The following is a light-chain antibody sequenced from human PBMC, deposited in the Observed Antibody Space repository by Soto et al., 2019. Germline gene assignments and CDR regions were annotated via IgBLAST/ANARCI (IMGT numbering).Light chain of an antibody. V-gene: IGLV2-14*01. J-gene: IGLJ2*01. CDR3: SSYTSRSLRV. Sequence: QSVLTQPASVSGSPGQSITISCTGTSSDVGGYNYVSWYQQHPGKAPKLMIYDVSNRPSGVSNRFSGSKSGNTASLTISGLLAEDEADYYCSSYTSRSLRVFGGGIKLTVL. CDR2: DVS. CDR1: SSDVGGYNY.